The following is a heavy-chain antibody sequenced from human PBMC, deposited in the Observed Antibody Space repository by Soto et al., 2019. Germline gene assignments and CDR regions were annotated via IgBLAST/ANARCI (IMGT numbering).Heavy chain of an antibody. CDR1: GFTFSSYV. V-gene: IGHV3-23*01. J-gene: IGHJ2*01. CDR3: AKRTTGWYFDL. CDR2: ISGSGGST. Sequence: EVPLLESGGGLVQPGGSLRLSCAASGFTFSSYVMNWVRQAPGKGLEWVSVISGSGGSTYYADSVKGRFTISRDNSKNTLYLQMNSLRAEDTAVYYCAKRTTGWYFDLWGRGTLVTVSS.